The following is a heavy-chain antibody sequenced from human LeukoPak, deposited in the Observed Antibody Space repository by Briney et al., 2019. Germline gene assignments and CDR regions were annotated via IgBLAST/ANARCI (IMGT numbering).Heavy chain of an antibody. CDR1: GGSISSYY. CDR3: ARASKHIVVVTD. CDR2: IYYSGST. Sequence: SETLSLTCTVSGGSISSYYWSWIRQPPGKGLEWIGYIYYSGSTNYNPSLKSRVTISVDTYKNQISLKLSSVTAADTAVYYCARASKHIVVVTDWGQGTLVTVSS. J-gene: IGHJ4*02. V-gene: IGHV4-59*01. D-gene: IGHD2-21*02.